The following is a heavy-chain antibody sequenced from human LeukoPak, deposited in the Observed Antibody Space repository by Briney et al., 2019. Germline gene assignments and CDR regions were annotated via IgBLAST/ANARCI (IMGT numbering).Heavy chain of an antibody. CDR1: GYTFTGYY. J-gene: IGHJ3*02. V-gene: IGHV1-2*04. CDR3: ARERTGAFDI. D-gene: IGHD3-10*01. Sequence: ASXXXSCXASGYTFTGYYMHWVRQAPGQGLEWMGWINPNSGGTNYAQKFQGWVTMTRDTSISTAYMELSRLRSDDTAVYYCARERTGAFDIWGQGTMVTVSS. CDR2: INPNSGGT.